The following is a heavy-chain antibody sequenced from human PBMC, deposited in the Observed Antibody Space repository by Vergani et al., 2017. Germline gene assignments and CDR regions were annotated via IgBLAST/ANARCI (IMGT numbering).Heavy chain of an antibody. Sequence: EVQLVESGGGLVKPGGSLRLSCAASGFTFSSYSMNWVRQAPGKGLEWVSSISSSSSYIYYADSVKGRFTISRDNAKNSLYLRMNSLRAEDTAVYYCARDQAGSGYPRTFDYWGQGTRVTVSS. V-gene: IGHV3-21*01. CDR1: GFTFSSYS. CDR3: ARDQAGSGYPRTFDY. CDR2: ISSSSSYI. J-gene: IGHJ4*02. D-gene: IGHD5-12*01.